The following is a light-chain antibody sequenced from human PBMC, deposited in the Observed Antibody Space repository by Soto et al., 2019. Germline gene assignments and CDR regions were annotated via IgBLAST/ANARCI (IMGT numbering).Light chain of an antibody. Sequence: EIVLTQSRPALPLSQGERATLSCRASQSVSSNLAWYQQKPGQAPRLLIYDASTRATGIPARFSGSGSGTEFTLTISSLQSEDFAVYYCQQYNNWPPLTSGGGTKVDIK. J-gene: IGKJ4*01. CDR2: DAS. CDR1: QSVSSN. V-gene: IGKV3-15*01. CDR3: QQYNNWPPLT.